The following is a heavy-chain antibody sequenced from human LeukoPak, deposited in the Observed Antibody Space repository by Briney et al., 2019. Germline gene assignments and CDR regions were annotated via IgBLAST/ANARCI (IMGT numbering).Heavy chain of an antibody. J-gene: IGHJ4*02. D-gene: IGHD3-10*02. CDR2: IDSDGSGT. V-gene: IGHV3-74*01. CDR3: ARGRNVFVS. CDR1: GFTFSSYW. Sequence: GGSLRLSCPASGFTFSSYWMHWFGQAQGKGLVWVSRIDSDGSGTVYADSVMGRFTISRDNAKNTLYLQMNSLRAEDTAVYYCARGRNVFVSWGQGTLVTVSS.